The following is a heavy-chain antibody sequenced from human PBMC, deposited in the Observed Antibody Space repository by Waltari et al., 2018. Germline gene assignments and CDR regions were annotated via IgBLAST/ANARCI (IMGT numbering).Heavy chain of an antibody. CDR3: AREVVPPARVVVNWFDP. CDR1: GNSFTTYA. CDR2: INTNTRNP. V-gene: IGHV7-4-1*02. Sequence: QVQLVQSGSELKKPGASVKVSCQASGNSFTTYAINWNRQAPGQGLELMGWINTNTRNPVYVQGFTGRFVFSLDTSVNTAYLQINSLKAEDTAVYFCAREVVPPARVVVNWFDPWGQGTLVTVSS. D-gene: IGHD2-2*01. J-gene: IGHJ5*02.